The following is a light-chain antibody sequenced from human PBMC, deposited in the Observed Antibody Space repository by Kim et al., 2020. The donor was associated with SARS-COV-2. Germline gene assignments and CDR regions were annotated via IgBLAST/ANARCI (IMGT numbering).Light chain of an antibody. J-gene: IGKJ2*01. Sequence: DIQMTQFPSSLSASVGDRVTITCRASQSISNYLNWYQQKPGKAPKLLIYAASSLQSGVPSRFSGSGSGTDFTLTISSLQPEDSATYYCQQSYKIPYTFGQGTKLEI. V-gene: IGKV1-39*01. CDR3: QQSYKIPYT. CDR2: AAS. CDR1: QSISNY.